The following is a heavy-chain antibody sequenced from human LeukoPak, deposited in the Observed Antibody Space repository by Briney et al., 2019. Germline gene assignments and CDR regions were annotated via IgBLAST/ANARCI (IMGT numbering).Heavy chain of an antibody. CDR1: GGSISGSSYY. J-gene: IGHJ4*02. CDR3: ARLNSVLRFLEWLEPKLDY. D-gene: IGHD3-3*01. V-gene: IGHV4-39*01. CDR2: IYYSGST. Sequence: SETLSLTCTVSGGSISGSSYYWGWIRQPPGKGLEWIGSIYYSGSTYYNPSLKSRVTISVDTSKNQFSLKLSSVTAADTAVYYCARLNSVLRFLEWLEPKLDYWGQGTLVTVSS.